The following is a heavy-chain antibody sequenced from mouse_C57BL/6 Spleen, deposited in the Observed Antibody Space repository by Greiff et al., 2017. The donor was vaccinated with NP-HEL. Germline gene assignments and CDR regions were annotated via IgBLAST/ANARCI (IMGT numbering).Heavy chain of an antibody. CDR2: IYPGSGST. CDR1: GYTFTSYW. D-gene: IGHD2-4*01. V-gene: IGHV1-55*01. CDR3: ARRDYEGNYDAMDY. J-gene: IGHJ4*01. Sequence: VQLQQSGAELVKPGASVKMSCKASGYTFTSYWITWVKQRPGQGLEWIGDIYPGSGSTNYNEKFKSKATLTVDTSSSTAYMQLSSLTSEDSAVYYCARRDYEGNYDAMDYWGQGTSVTVSS.